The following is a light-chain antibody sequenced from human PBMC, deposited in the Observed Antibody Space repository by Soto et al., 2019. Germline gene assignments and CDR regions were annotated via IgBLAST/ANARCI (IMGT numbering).Light chain of an antibody. V-gene: IGLV2-14*01. J-gene: IGLJ1*01. CDR2: KVT. Sequence: QSALWQPASGCGSPGQSVTISCTGTISDVGGNKYVSWYQQYPGKVPKLLINKVTNRPSGVSYRFSGSKSGNTASLTISALLAEAEADYFCASSTSDSLYVFGTGTTVTV. CDR1: ISDVGGNKY. CDR3: ASSTSDSLYV.